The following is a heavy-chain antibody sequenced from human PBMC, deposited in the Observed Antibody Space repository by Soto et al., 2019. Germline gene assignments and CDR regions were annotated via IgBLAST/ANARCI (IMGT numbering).Heavy chain of an antibody. D-gene: IGHD3-22*01. CDR2: IYPGGGNI. V-gene: IGHV1-46*01. Sequence: ASVKVSCKAIGYSFTSHYIHWVRQAPGQGLEWMGTIYPGGGNIAYAQKFKGRVTMTRNTSISTAYMELNSLTSEDTAVYYCARVDYYDSSGLGYWAQGTLVTVSS. J-gene: IGHJ4*02. CDR1: GYSFTSHY. CDR3: ARVDYYDSSGLGY.